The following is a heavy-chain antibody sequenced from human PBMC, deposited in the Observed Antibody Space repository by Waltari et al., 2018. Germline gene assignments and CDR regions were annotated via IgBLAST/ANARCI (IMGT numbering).Heavy chain of an antibody. CDR1: GGSISSSSYS. D-gene: IGHD3-16*02. J-gene: IGHJ3*02. V-gene: IGHV4-39*07. CDR2: IYYSGST. CDR3: ARRVSQLSGGVIVGAFDI. Sequence: QLQLQESGPGLVKPSETLSLTCTVSGGSISSSSYSWGWIRQPPGKGLEWIGSIYYSGSTYYNPSLKSRVTISVDTSKNQFSLKLSSVTAADTAVYYCARRVSQLSGGVIVGAFDIWGQGTMVTVSS.